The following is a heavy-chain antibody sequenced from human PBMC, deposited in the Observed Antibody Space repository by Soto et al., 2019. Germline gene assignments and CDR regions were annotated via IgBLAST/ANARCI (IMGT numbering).Heavy chain of an antibody. Sequence: EVQLLESGGALVQPGGSRRLSCEASGLTFSTYAMKWVGQAPGRGLGWVSRIGESGTPTYYADSVKGRFTISRDNSGNTLFLEMYSLRAEDTAVYYCARYIPGVRYYGMDVWGQGTTVTVSS. CDR2: IGESGTPT. J-gene: IGHJ6*02. V-gene: IGHV3-23*01. CDR1: GLTFSTYA. D-gene: IGHD2-2*01. CDR3: ARYIPGVRYYGMDV.